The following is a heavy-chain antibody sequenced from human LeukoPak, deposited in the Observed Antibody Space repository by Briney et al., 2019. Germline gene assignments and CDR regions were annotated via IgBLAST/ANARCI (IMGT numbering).Heavy chain of an antibody. Sequence: ASVKVSCKASGYTFTSYGISWVRQAPGQGLEWMGWISAYNGNTNYAQKLQGRVTMTTDTSTSTAYMELRSLRSDDTAVYYCAXXXXGDNLEQSTNWFDPWGQGTLVTVSS. V-gene: IGHV1-18*01. J-gene: IGHJ5*02. CDR2: ISAYNGNT. D-gene: IGHD1-1*01. CDR1: GYTFTSYG. CDR3: AXXXXGDNLEQSTNWFDP.